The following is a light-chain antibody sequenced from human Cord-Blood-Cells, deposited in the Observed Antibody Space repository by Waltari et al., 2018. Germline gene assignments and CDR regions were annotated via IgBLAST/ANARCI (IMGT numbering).Light chain of an antibody. CDR3: QSYDSSLSGSWV. J-gene: IGLJ3*02. V-gene: IGLV1-40*01. CDR1: SSNIGAGYD. Sequence: QSVLTQPPSVSGAPGQRVTISCTGSSSNIGAGYDVHWYQQLPGTAPKLLIYVNSNRPSGFPDRFSGSKSGTPASLAITGLQAEDEADYYCQSYDSSLSGSWVFGGGTKLTVL. CDR2: VNS.